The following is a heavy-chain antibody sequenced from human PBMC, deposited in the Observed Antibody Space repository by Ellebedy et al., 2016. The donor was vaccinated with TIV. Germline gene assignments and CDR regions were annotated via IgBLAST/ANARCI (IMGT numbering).Heavy chain of an antibody. J-gene: IGHJ4*02. CDR2: ISSSSSYI. V-gene: IGHV3-21*04. D-gene: IGHD1-7*01. CDR3: AKPPIAYNWNYADDY. Sequence: GESLKISCAASGFTFSGYSMNWVRQAPGKGLEWVSSISSSSSYIYYADSAKVRFTISRDNAKNSRYLQMSSLRAEDTAVYYCAKPPIAYNWNYADDYWGQGTLVTVSS. CDR1: GFTFSGYS.